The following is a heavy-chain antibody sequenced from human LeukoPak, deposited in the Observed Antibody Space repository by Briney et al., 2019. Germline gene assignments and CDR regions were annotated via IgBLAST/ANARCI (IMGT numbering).Heavy chain of an antibody. Sequence: PSETLSLTCTVSGGSISSGGYYWSWVRQAPGKGLEWVANIKQDGSEKYYVDSVKGRFTISRDNAKNSLYLQMNSLRAEDTAVYYCARDHIQLWLHGYCSGGSCYSEGLDYWGQGTLVTVS. CDR3: ARDHIQLWLHGYCSGGSCYSEGLDY. D-gene: IGHD2-15*01. J-gene: IGHJ4*02. CDR1: GGSISSGGYY. V-gene: IGHV3-7*01. CDR2: IKQDGSEK.